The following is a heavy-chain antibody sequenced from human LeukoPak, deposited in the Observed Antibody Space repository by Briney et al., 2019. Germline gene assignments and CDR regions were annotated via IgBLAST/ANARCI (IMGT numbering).Heavy chain of an antibody. Sequence: PGGSLRLSCSASGFTFTSHVMHWVRQAPGKGLQYVSGISMNVQTTYYAGSVKGRFTISRDSSKNTVYLQMNSVTAEDKAVYYCVREGLERRTNFDYWGQGTLVSVSS. CDR2: ISMNVQTT. V-gene: IGHV3-64D*06. CDR1: GFTFTSHV. CDR3: VREGLERRTNFDY. J-gene: IGHJ4*02. D-gene: IGHD1-1*01.